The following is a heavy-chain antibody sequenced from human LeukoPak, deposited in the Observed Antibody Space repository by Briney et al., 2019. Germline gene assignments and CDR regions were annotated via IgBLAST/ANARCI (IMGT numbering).Heavy chain of an antibody. CDR3: ARVSWFGELTPYFDY. CDR2: IYHTGNT. D-gene: IGHD3-10*01. V-gene: IGHV4-30-2*01. CDR1: GGSISSGDYS. Sequence: ESSETLPLTCAVSGGSISSGDYSWSWIRQPPGTGLEWIGYIYHTGNTYYNPSLKSRVTISVDRSKNQFSLKLSSVTAADTAVYYCARVSWFGELTPYFDYWGQGTLVTVSS. J-gene: IGHJ4*02.